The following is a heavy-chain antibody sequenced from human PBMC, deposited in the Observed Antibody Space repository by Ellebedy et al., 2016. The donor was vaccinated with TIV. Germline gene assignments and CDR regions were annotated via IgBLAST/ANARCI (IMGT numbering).Heavy chain of an antibody. CDR3: AREGGGSWYGIKGWFAP. V-gene: IGHV6-1*01. D-gene: IGHD6-13*01. CDR2: TYYRSKWYT. CDR1: GDSVSSNSAA. Sequence: SETLSLTCDISGDSVSSNSAAWNWIRQSPSRGLEWLGRTYYRSKWYTDYAVSVKSRITIHPDTSKNQFSLQLNSVTPEDTAVYCCAREGGGSWYGIKGWFAPWGQGTLVTVSS. J-gene: IGHJ5*02.